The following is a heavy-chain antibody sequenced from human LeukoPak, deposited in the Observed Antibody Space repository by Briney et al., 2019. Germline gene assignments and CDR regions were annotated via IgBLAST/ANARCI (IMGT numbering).Heavy chain of an antibody. CDR1: GFTLSNSG. Sequence: VGSLRLTCAASGFTLSNSGMHWVRQAPGKGLEWVAFIWSDGSNQEYGDSVKGRFTISRDISKNTLYLQMDTLRAEYTAMYYCATDRSWYTDYWGQGTLVTVS. V-gene: IGHV3-30*02. CDR2: IWSDGSNQ. J-gene: IGHJ4*02. D-gene: IGHD6-13*01. CDR3: ATDRSWYTDY.